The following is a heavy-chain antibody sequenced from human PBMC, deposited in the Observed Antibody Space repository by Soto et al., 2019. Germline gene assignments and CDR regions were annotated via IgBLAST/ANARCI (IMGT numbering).Heavy chain of an antibody. D-gene: IGHD4-17*01. CDR2: IIPLFGTA. CDR3: ARADYGGNYGTLWFDP. Sequence: QVQLVQSGAEVKKPGSSVKVSCKASGGTFSSYAISWVRQAPGQGLEWMGGIIPLFGTANYAQKFQGRVTITADESTSTAYMELSSLRSEDTAVYYCARADYGGNYGTLWFDPWGQGTLVTVSS. CDR1: GGTFSSYA. J-gene: IGHJ5*02. V-gene: IGHV1-69*01.